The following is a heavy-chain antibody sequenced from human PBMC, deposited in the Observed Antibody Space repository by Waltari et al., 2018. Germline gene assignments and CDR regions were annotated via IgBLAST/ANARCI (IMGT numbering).Heavy chain of an antibody. J-gene: IGHJ4*02. V-gene: IGHV3-7*01. CDR2: IKQDGSEK. D-gene: IGHD2-2*02. Sequence: EVQLVESGGGLVQPGGSLRLSCAASGFTFSSYWMSWVRQAQGKGLEWVANIKQDGSEKYYVDSVKGRFTISRDNAKNSLYLQMNSLRAEDTAVYYCARAFRGCSSTSCYTDFDYWGQGTLVTVSS. CDR1: GFTFSSYW. CDR3: ARAFRGCSSTSCYTDFDY.